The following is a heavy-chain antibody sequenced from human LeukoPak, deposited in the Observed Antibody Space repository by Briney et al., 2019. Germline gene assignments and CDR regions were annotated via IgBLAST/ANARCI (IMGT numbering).Heavy chain of an antibody. V-gene: IGHV3-30*18. D-gene: IGHD2-15*01. CDR1: GFTFSSYG. CDR3: AKEYCSGGSCPGH. CDR2: ISYDGSNK. J-gene: IGHJ4*02. Sequence: PGGSLRLSCAASGFTFSSYGMHWVRQAPGKGLEWVAVISYDGSNKYYADSVKGRFTISRDNSKNTLYLQMNSLRAEDTAVYYCAKEYCSGGSCPGHWGQGTLVTVSS.